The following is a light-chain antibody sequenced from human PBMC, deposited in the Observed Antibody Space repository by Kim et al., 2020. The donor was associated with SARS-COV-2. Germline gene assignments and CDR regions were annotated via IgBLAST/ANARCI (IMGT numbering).Light chain of an antibody. Sequence: GTSVTISCTGTSSDVCGYNFVSWYQQHPGKAPKLILYDVTKRPSGVPDRFSGSKSGNTASLTISGLQAEDEADYCCCSYTGNLRYVFGSGTKVTVL. V-gene: IGLV2-11*03. J-gene: IGLJ1*01. CDR2: DVT. CDR1: SSDVCGYNF. CDR3: CSYTGNLRYV.